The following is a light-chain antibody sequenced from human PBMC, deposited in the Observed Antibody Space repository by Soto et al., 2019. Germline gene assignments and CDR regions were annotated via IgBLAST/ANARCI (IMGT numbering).Light chain of an antibody. V-gene: IGKV1-33*01. CDR2: DAS. Sequence: DIQMTQSPSSLSASVGDRVTITCQASQDISNYLNWYQQKPGKAPKLLIYDASNLETGVPSRFSGSGSGTDFTFTIIILQPEDIATYYCQQYDNLPLTFGGGTKVDIK. J-gene: IGKJ4*01. CDR1: QDISNY. CDR3: QQYDNLPLT.